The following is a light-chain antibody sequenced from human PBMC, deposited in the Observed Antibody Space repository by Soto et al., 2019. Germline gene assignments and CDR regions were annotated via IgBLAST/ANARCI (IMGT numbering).Light chain of an antibody. V-gene: IGKV1-5*03. CDR2: KAS. CDR3: QQYNSYLT. Sequence: DIPMTQSRSTLSSYVGDRVTITCRASQTIDSWLAWYQQRPGKPPNLLIYKASTLASGVPSRFSGSGSGTEFTLTINSLQPDDFATYYCQQYNSYLTFGGGTKVDIK. J-gene: IGKJ4*01. CDR1: QTIDSW.